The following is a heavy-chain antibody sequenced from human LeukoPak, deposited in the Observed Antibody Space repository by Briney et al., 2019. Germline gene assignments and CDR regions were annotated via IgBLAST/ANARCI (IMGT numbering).Heavy chain of an antibody. CDR2: ISRSTDFT. Sequence: PGGSLRLSCAASAFTFSTYNINWVRQAPGKGLEWVSSISRSTDFTYYADSVKGRFTISRDNAKNSVFLQMNSPRAEDTAVYYCAASRYYGSGSIGGQGTLVTVSS. CDR1: AFTFSTYN. D-gene: IGHD3-10*01. CDR3: AASRYYGSGSI. J-gene: IGHJ4*02. V-gene: IGHV3-21*01.